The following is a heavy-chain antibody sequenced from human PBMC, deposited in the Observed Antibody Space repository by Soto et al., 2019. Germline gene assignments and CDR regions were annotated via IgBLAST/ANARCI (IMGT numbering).Heavy chain of an antibody. J-gene: IGHJ4*02. Sequence: AASVKVSCKASGYTFTSYDINWVRQATGQGLEWMGWMNPNSGNTGYAQKFQGRVTMTRNTSISTACMELSSLRSEDTAVYYCARVNSSSWRNPVSQKRKKYYFDYWGQGTLVTVSS. CDR2: MNPNSGNT. CDR3: ARVNSSSWRNPVSQKRKKYYFDY. D-gene: IGHD6-13*01. V-gene: IGHV1-8*01. CDR1: GYTFTSYD.